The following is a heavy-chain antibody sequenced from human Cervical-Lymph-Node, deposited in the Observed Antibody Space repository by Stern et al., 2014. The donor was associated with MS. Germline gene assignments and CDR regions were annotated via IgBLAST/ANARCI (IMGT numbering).Heavy chain of an antibody. J-gene: IGHJ6*02. CDR1: GGSMTSYY. D-gene: IGHD3-10*01. Sequence: QLQLQESGPGLVKPSETLSLTCTISGGSMTSYYWTWVRQPPGQGLEWIGHIFYDGSTHYDPSPQSRVTISRDTSKNQFSVKLRSVTAADTAVYYCARSPQDVGAYYYGMDVWGQGTTVTVSS. CDR2: IFYDGST. V-gene: IGHV4-59*01. CDR3: ARSPQDVGAYYYGMDV.